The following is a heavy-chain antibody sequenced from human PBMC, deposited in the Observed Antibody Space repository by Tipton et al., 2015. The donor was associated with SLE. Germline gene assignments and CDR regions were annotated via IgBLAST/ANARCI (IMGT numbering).Heavy chain of an antibody. J-gene: IGHJ4*02. CDR3: ARGISSGWWNY. Sequence: TLSLTYIVSGDSISSSSYYWSWIRQPAGKGLEWLGRIDTGGSTNYNPSLNSRVTISVDTSKNQFSLKLSSVTAADTAVYYCARGISSGWWNYWGQGNLVTVSS. CDR2: IDTGGST. CDR1: GDSISSSSYY. V-gene: IGHV4-61*02. D-gene: IGHD6-19*01.